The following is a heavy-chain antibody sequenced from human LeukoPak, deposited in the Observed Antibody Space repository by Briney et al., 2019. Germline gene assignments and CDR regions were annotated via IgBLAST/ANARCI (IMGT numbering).Heavy chain of an antibody. V-gene: IGHV3-9*01. CDR3: AKDRGASYDFWSGPATNWFDP. Sequence: GGSLRLSCAASGFTFDDYAMHWVRQAPGKGLEWVSGISWNSGSIGYADSVKGRFTISRDNAKNSLYLQMNSLRAEDTDLYYCAKDRGASYDFWSGPATNWFDPWGQGTLVTVSS. J-gene: IGHJ5*02. CDR2: ISWNSGSI. D-gene: IGHD3-3*01. CDR1: GFTFDDYA.